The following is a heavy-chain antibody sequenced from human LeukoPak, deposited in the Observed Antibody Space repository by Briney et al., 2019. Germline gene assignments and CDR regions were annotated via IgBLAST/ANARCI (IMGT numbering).Heavy chain of an antibody. Sequence: GGSLRLSCAASGFTFSSYSMNWVRQAPGKGLEWVSSISSSSSYIYYADSVKGRFTISRDNAKNSLYLQMSSLRAEDAGVYYCAKAPVTTCSGTFCYPFDYWGQGTLVTVSS. D-gene: IGHD2-15*01. J-gene: IGHJ4*02. CDR1: GFTFSSYS. CDR3: AKAPVTTCSGTFCYPFDY. V-gene: IGHV3-21*04. CDR2: ISSSSSYI.